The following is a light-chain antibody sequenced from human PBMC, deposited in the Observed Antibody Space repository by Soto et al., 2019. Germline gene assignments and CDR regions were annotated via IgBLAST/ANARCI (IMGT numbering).Light chain of an antibody. V-gene: IGKV3-15*01. CDR3: QNSNHWPPWT. CDR2: GAS. CDR1: QSVSSN. J-gene: IGKJ1*01. Sequence: EIVMTQSTATLSVSPGDRVTLSCRASQSVSSNFVWYQQKPGQAPRLLIYGASTRATGIPARFSGSGSGTEFTLTISSLQSEDFAVYSCQNSNHWPPWTFGRGTKVEIK.